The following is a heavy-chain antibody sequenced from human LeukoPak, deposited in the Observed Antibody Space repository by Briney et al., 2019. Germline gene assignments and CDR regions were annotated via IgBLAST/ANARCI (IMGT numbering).Heavy chain of an antibody. V-gene: IGHV1-69*13. D-gene: IGHD3-10*01. CDR3: ARGLHYYGSGRGLYYYYMDV. J-gene: IGHJ6*03. CDR2: IIPIFGTA. Sequence: SVKVSCKASGGTFSSYAISWVRQAPGQGLEWMGGIIPIFGTANYAQKFQGRVTITADESTSTAYMELSSLRSEDTAVYYCARGLHYYGSGRGLYYYYMDVWGKGTTVTIPS. CDR1: GGTFSSYA.